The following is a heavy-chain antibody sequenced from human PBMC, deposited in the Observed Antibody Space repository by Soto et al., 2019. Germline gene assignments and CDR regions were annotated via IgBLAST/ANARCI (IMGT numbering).Heavy chain of an antibody. CDR3: ARANHVLRFLEWFHYYGMDV. D-gene: IGHD3-3*01. V-gene: IGHV1-69*13. CDR1: GGTFSSYA. J-gene: IGHJ6*02. Sequence: SVKVSCKASGGTFSSYAISWVRQAPGQGLEWMGGIIPIFGTANYAQKFQGRVTITADESTSTAYMELSSLRSEDTAVYYCARANHVLRFLEWFHYYGMDVWGQGTTVTVSS. CDR2: IIPIFGTA.